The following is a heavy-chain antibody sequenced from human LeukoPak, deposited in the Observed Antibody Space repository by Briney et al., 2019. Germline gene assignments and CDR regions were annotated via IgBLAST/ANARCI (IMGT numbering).Heavy chain of an antibody. Sequence: GGSLRLSCAASGFTFSSYGMHWVRQAPGKGLEWVAFIRYDGSNKYYADSVKGRFTISRDNSKNTLYQQMNSLRAEDTAVYYCAKGRIWFGEASSWGQGTLVTVSS. CDR2: IRYDGSNK. D-gene: IGHD3-10*01. J-gene: IGHJ5*02. CDR3: AKGRIWFGEASS. V-gene: IGHV3-30*02. CDR1: GFTFSSYG.